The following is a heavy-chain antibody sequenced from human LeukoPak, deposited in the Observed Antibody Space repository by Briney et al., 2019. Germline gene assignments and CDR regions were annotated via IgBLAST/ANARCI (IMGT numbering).Heavy chain of an antibody. J-gene: IGHJ5*02. CDR1: GYSFSTYS. V-gene: IGHV3-48*01. CDR3: ARDLGDL. Sequence: PGGSLRLPCEASGYSFSTYSMNWVRQAPGKGLDWVAYITSDASTIYYAESVKGRFTISRDNANNSLYLQLNSLRVEDTAVYYCARDLGDLWGQGTLVSVSS. CDR2: ITSDASTI.